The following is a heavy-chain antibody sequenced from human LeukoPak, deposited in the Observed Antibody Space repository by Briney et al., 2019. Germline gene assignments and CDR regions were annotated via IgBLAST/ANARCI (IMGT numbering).Heavy chain of an antibody. CDR2: ISGSGDTT. J-gene: IGHJ4*02. Sequence: PGGSLRLSCAASGFTFSSYVMSWVRQAPGKGLEWVSGISGSGDTTYSADSVKGRFTISRDNSKNTVYLQMNSLRAEDTAVYYCAKEASSAWLDCWGLGTLVTVSS. V-gene: IGHV3-23*01. CDR3: AKEASSAWLDC. D-gene: IGHD6-19*01. CDR1: GFTFSSYV.